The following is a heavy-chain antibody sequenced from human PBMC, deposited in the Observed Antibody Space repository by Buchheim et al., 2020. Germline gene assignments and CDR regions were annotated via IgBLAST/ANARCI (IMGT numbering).Heavy chain of an antibody. CDR3: AKARGSVRPRFDY. CDR1: GFTFTSYA. Sequence: EVQLMESGGGLVQPGGSLRLSCAASGFTFTSYAMNWVRQAPGKGLEWVSGISGSGSSTYYADSVKGRFTISRDNSKNTLYLQMNSLRDEDTALYYCAKARGSVRPRFDYWGQGAL. CDR2: ISGSGSST. V-gene: IGHV3-23*01. D-gene: IGHD2-15*01. J-gene: IGHJ4*03.